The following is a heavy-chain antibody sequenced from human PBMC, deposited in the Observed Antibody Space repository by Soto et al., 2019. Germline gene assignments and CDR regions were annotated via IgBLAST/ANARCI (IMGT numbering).Heavy chain of an antibody. D-gene: IGHD3-9*01. CDR2: INHSGST. Sequence: TSETLSLTCAVYGGSFSGYYWSWIRQPPGKGLEWIGEINHSGSTNYNPSLKSRVTISVDRSKNQFSLKLSSVTAADTAVYYCARGPYDILTGYYNPTRFDYWGQGTLVTVSS. V-gene: IGHV4-34*01. CDR1: GGSFSGYY. CDR3: ARGPYDILTGYYNPTRFDY. J-gene: IGHJ4*02.